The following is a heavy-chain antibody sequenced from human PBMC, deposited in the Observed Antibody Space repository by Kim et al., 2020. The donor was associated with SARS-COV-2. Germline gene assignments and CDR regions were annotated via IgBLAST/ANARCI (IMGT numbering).Heavy chain of an antibody. CDR3: ARMYYDYVWGSYRSYYFDY. J-gene: IGHJ4*02. V-gene: IGHV4-59*01. D-gene: IGHD3-16*02. Sequence: SRVTISVDTSKNQFSLKLSSVTAADTAVYYCARMYYDYVWGSYRSYYFDYWGQGTLVTVSS.